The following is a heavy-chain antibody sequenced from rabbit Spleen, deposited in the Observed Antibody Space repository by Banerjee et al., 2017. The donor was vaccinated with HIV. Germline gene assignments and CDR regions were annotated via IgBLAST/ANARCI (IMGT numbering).Heavy chain of an antibody. CDR2: IHTGSSAFT. Sequence: QEQLVESGGDLVKPGASLTLTCIASGVSFSGSSYMCWVRQAPGKGLEWIACIHTGSSAFTYFASWAKGRFTISKASSTTVTLQMTSLTAEDTATYFCARDLDGVIGWNFGWWGPGTLVTVS. CDR1: GVSFSGSSY. J-gene: IGHJ6*01. D-gene: IGHD4-1*01. CDR3: ARDLDGVIGWNFGW. V-gene: IGHV1S45*01.